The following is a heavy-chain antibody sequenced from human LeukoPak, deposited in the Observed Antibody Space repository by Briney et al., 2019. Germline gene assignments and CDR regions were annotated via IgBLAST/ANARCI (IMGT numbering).Heavy chain of an antibody. CDR1: GGSISSYY. CDR3: ALGGGYDGTGAFDI. CDR2: IYTSGST. Sequence: SETLSLTCTVSGGSISSYYWSWIRQPAGKGLEWIGRIYTSGSTNYNPSLKSRVTMSVDTSKNQFSLKLSSVTAADTAVYYRALGGGYDGTGAFDIWGQGTMVTVSS. D-gene: IGHD3-16*01. J-gene: IGHJ3*02. V-gene: IGHV4-4*07.